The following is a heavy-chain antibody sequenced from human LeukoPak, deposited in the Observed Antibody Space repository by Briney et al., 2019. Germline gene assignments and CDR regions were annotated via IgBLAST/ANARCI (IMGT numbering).Heavy chain of an antibody. CDR3: ARIGPTATFDY. J-gene: IGHJ4*02. CDR1: GGSISSYY. CDR2: INTSGST. Sequence: SETLFLTCTVSGGSISSYYWSWIRQPAGKGLEWIGRINTSGSTNYNPSLKSRVTMSVDTSKNQFSLKLSSVTAADTAVYYCARIGPTATFDYWGQGTLVTVSS. V-gene: IGHV4-4*07. D-gene: IGHD5-18*01.